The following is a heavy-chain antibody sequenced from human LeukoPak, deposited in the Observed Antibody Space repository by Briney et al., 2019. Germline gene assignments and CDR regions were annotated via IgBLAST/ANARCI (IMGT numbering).Heavy chain of an antibody. J-gene: IGHJ3*02. V-gene: IGHV3-30*04. D-gene: IGHD3-9*01. Sequence: PGRSLRLSCAASGFTFSSYAMHWVRQAPGKGLEWVAVISYDGSNKYYADSVKGRFTISRDNSKNTLYLQMNSLRAEDTAVYYCARDLRYFDWLDAFDIWGQGTMVTVSS. CDR3: ARDLRYFDWLDAFDI. CDR1: GFTFSSYA. CDR2: ISYDGSNK.